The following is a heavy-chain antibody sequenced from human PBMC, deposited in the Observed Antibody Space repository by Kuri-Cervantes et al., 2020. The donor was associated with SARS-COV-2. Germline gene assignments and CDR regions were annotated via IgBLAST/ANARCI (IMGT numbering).Heavy chain of an antibody. J-gene: IGHJ4*02. V-gene: IGHV5-51*01. Sequence: GGSLRLSCKGSGYSFTSYWIGWVRQMPGKGLEWMGIIYPGDSDTRYSPSFQGQVTISADKSISTAYLQWSSLKASDTAMYYCASALGYCSSTSCSYFDYWGQGTLVTVSS. CDR3: ASALGYCSSTSCSYFDY. D-gene: IGHD2-2*01. CDR2: IYPGDSDT. CDR1: GYSFTSYW.